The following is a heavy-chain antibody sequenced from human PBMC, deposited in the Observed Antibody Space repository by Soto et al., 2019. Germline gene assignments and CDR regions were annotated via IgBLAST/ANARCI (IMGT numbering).Heavy chain of an antibody. V-gene: IGHV1-8*01. D-gene: IGHD4-17*01. CDR3: ARATVTTGTDY. J-gene: IGHJ4*02. CDR2: MNPNSGNT. Sequence: QVQLVQSGAEVKKPGASVMVFCKASGYTFTSYDINWVRQATGQGLEWMGWMNPNSGNTGYAQKSQGRVTMTRNTSISTAYMELSSMRSEDTAVYYCARATVTTGTDYLGQGTLVTVSS. CDR1: GYTFTSYD.